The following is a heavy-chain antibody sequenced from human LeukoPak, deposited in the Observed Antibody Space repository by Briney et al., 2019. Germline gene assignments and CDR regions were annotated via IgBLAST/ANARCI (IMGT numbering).Heavy chain of an antibody. CDR2: INPNSGGT. V-gene: IGHV1-2*02. CDR3: ARRIRGIAVAAYGY. J-gene: IGHJ4*02. CDR1: GYTFTGYY. D-gene: IGHD6-19*01. Sequence: ASVKVSCKASGYTFTGYYMHWVRQAPGQGLVCMGWINPNSGGTNYAQKFQGRVTMTRDTSISTAYMELSRLRSDDTAVYYCARRIRGIAVAAYGYWGQGTLVTVSS.